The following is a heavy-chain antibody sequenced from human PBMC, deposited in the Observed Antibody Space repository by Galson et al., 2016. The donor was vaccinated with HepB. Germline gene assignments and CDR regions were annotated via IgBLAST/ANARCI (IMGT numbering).Heavy chain of an antibody. CDR1: GFSFSSYS. CDR2: ISSSSHAI. V-gene: IGHV3-48*02. Sequence: SLRLSCAVSGFSFSSYSMQWVRQAPGKGLEWISYISSSSHAIYYADSVKGRFTISRDDGKNSLFLQMDSLRDEDTAVYYCARGNGGTFDLWGRGTLVTVSS. D-gene: IGHD2-15*01. CDR3: ARGNGGTFDL. J-gene: IGHJ2*01.